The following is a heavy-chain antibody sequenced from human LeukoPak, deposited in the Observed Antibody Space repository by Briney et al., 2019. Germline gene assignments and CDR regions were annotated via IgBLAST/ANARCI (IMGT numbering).Heavy chain of an antibody. CDR1: GFTFSTHA. D-gene: IGHD6-19*01. CDR2: ISGSGGST. J-gene: IGHJ4*02. Sequence: GGSLRLSCAASGFTFSTHAMSWVRQAPGKGLEWVSAISGSGGSTYYADSVKGRFTISRDNSKNTLYLQMNSLRAEDTAVYYCAKEKRSIAVAGPDYWGQGTLVTVSS. CDR3: AKEKRSIAVAGPDY. V-gene: IGHV3-23*01.